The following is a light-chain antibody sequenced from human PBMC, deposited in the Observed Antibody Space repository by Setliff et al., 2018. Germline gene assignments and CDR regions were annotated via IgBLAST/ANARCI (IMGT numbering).Light chain of an antibody. Sequence: SVLTQPPSVSGAPGQRVSISCTGIGAGFTVHWYQQLSTTAPKLLISHNNNRPSGVPDRFSGSRSGTSASLVITGLQAEDEADYYCQSYAGGLGGYVFGGGTKGTVL. CDR2: HNN. CDR1: GAGFT. V-gene: IGLV1-40*01. J-gene: IGLJ1*01. CDR3: QSYAGGLGGYV.